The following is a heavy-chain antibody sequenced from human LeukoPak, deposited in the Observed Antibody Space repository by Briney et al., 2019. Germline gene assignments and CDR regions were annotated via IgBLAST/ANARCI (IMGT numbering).Heavy chain of an antibody. V-gene: IGHV3-7*01. J-gene: IGHJ6*04. CDR1: GFTFSSYW. CDR2: IKQDGSEK. Sequence: PGGSLRLSCAASGFTFSSYWMSWVRQAPGKGLEWVANIKQDGSEKYYVNSVKGRFTISRDNAKNSLYLQMNSLRAEDTAVYYCAELGITMIGGVWGKGTTVTISS. D-gene: IGHD3-10*02. CDR3: AELGITMIGGV.